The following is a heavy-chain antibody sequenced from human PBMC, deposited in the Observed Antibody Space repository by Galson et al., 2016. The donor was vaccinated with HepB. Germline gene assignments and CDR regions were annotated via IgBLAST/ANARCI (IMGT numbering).Heavy chain of an antibody. J-gene: IGHJ6*03. CDR1: GYTFTNYY. CDR3: ARGHLEAGATWRTYFFYHMDV. Sequence: SVKVSCKASGYTFTNYYMHWVRQAPGQGLEWMGVINPSADDTRYAQKFQGRVTMTRDTSTSTVYMDLSSLRSEDTAVYYCARGHLEAGATWRTYFFYHMDVWGKGAPVTVS. CDR2: INPSADDT. V-gene: IGHV1-46*01. D-gene: IGHD1-1*01.